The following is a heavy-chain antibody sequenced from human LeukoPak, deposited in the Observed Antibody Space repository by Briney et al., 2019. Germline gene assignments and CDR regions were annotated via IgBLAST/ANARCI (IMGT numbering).Heavy chain of an antibody. CDR1: GFTFDDYA. J-gene: IGHJ6*03. D-gene: IGHD5-12*01. Sequence: GGSLRLSCAASGFTFDDYAMHWFRQAPGKGLEWVSLISWDGGSTYYADSVKGRFTISRDNSKNSLYLQMNSLRAEDTALYYCAKDIGYSGYVGYYYYMDVWGKGTTVTVSS. CDR2: ISWDGGST. CDR3: AKDIGYSGYVGYYYYMDV. V-gene: IGHV3-43D*04.